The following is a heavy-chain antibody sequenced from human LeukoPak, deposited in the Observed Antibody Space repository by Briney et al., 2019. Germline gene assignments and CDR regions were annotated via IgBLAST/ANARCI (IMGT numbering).Heavy chain of an antibody. CDR1: GGSISSYY. Sequence: SETLSLTCTVSGGSISSYYWSWIRQPPGKGLEWIGYIYYSGSTNYNPSLKSRVTISVDTSKNQFSLKLSSVTAADTAVYYCARGTGTPSPPTDYWGQGTLVTVSS. D-gene: IGHD3-10*01. J-gene: IGHJ4*02. V-gene: IGHV4-59*01. CDR3: ARGTGTPSPPTDY. CDR2: IYYSGST.